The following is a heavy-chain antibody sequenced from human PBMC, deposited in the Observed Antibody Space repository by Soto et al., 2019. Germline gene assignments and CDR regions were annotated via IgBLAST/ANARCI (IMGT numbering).Heavy chain of an antibody. Sequence: QLQLQESGPGLVKPSETLSLTCTVSGASISSNSFHWGWIRQPPGKGMEWIATIYYDGSTYYNPPLKSRVTITADTSKNQFSLNLTSVTAADTAMYHCARRVGATPPRDWGQGTLVIVSS. D-gene: IGHD1-26*01. J-gene: IGHJ4*02. V-gene: IGHV4-39*01. CDR1: GASISSNSFH. CDR2: IYYDGST. CDR3: ARRVGATPPRD.